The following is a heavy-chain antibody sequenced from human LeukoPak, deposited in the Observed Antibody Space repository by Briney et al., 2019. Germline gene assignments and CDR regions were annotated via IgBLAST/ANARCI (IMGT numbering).Heavy chain of an antibody. D-gene: IGHD3-10*01. V-gene: IGHV3-11*06. CDR3: ARNSFAELLLLGSAYGMDV. Sequence: GGSLRLSCEASGFTFSDYYMSWIRQAPGKGLEWVSYISNRDSYTNYADSVKGRFTISRDNAKNSLYLQMNSLRAEDTAVYYCARNSFAELLLLGSAYGMDVWGQGTTVTVSS. J-gene: IGHJ6*02. CDR1: GFTFSDYY. CDR2: ISNRDSYT.